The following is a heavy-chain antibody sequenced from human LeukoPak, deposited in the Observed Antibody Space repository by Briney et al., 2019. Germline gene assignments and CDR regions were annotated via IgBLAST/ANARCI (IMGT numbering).Heavy chain of an antibody. D-gene: IGHD6-13*01. V-gene: IGHV3-21*01. J-gene: IGHJ4*02. CDR2: ISCSSSYI. CDR1: GFTFSTYS. Sequence: GGSLRLSCAASGFTFSTYSMNWVRQAPGKGLEWVSSISCSSSYIYYADSVKGRFTISRDNAKNSVYLQMNSLRAEDTAVYYCARDEAQQLVFLGEELFDYWGQGTLVTVSS. CDR3: ARDEAQQLVFLGEELFDY.